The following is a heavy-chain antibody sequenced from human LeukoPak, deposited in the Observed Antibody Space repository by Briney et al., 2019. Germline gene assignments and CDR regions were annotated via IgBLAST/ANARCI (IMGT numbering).Heavy chain of an antibody. CDR2: IYCNDDK. CDR3: AHSLTIFGVVNYKNYFDY. J-gene: IGHJ4*02. V-gene: IGHV2-5*01. Sequence: SGPTLVKPTQTLTLTCTFSGFSLSTSAVGVGWIRQPPGKALEWLALIYCNDDKRYSPSLKSRLTITKDTYKNQVVLTMTNMDPVDTATYYCAHSLTIFGVVNYKNYFDYGGQGTLVTVSS. CDR1: GFSLSTSAVG. D-gene: IGHD3-3*01.